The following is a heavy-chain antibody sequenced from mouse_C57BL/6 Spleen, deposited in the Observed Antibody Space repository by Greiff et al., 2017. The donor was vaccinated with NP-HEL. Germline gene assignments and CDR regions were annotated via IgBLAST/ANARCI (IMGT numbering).Heavy chain of an antibody. CDR1: GYAFSSYW. CDR2: IYPGDGDT. V-gene: IGHV1-80*01. D-gene: IGHD4-1*01. Sequence: VQLQPSGAELVKPGASVKISCKASGYAFSSYWRNWVKQRPGKGLEWIGQIYPGDGDTNYNGKFKGKATLTADKSSSTAYMQLSSLTSEDSAVYFCALTGTLRYFDYWGQGTTLTVSS. J-gene: IGHJ2*01. CDR3: ALTGTLRYFDY.